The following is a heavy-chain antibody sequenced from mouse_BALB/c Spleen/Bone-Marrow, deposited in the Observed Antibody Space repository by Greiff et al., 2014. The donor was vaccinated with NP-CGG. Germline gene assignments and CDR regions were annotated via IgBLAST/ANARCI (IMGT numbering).Heavy chain of an antibody. J-gene: IGHJ2*01. CDR1: GFTFSSYA. Sequence: EVKLVESGGGLVKPGGSLKLSCAASGFTFSSYAMSWVRQTPEKRLEWVATISSGGSYTYYPDSVKGRFTIARDNAKNTLYLQMSSLRSEDAAMYYGGRQGYHRYDGRGFDYWGQGTTLTVSS. D-gene: IGHD2-14*01. CDR3: GRQGYHRYDGRGFDY. V-gene: IGHV5-9-3*01. CDR2: ISSGGSYT.